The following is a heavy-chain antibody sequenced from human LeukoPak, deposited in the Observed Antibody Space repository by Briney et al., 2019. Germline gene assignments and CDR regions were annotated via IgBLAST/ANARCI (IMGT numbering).Heavy chain of an antibody. V-gene: IGHV4-39*07. CDR3: AGGRGWYYGSGSYLDY. J-gene: IGHJ4*02. D-gene: IGHD3-10*01. CDR2: INHSAST. Sequence: SETLSLTCTVSGGSIGSSNYFWGWLRQPPGKGREWNGEINHSASTNSNPSLKSRATISVDTSKNQFSLKLSSVAAADVAVYYCAGGRGWYYGSGSYLDYWGQGTLVTVSS. CDR1: GGSIGSSNYF.